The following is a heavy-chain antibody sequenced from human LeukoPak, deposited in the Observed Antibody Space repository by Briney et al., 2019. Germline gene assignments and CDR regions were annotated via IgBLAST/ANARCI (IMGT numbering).Heavy chain of an antibody. CDR1: GGSISSGDYY. D-gene: IGHD3-10*01. J-gene: IGHJ6*02. CDR3: ARDRETMVRGVKDYYYYGMDV. CDR2: IYYSGST. Sequence: SETLSLTCTVSGGSISSGDYYWSWIRQPPGKGLEWIGYIYYSGSTYYNPSLKSRVTIPVDTSKNQFSLKLSSVTAADTAVYYCARDRETMVRGVKDYYYYGMDVWGQGTTVTVSS. V-gene: IGHV4-30-4*01.